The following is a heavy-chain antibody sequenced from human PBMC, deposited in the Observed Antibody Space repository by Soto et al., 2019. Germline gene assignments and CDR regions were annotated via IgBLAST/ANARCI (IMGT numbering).Heavy chain of an antibody. CDR1: GFTFSNYW. V-gene: IGHV3-74*01. CDR2: INSDGSTT. D-gene: IGHD3-3*01. CDR3: ARIDFWSGMDV. J-gene: IGHJ6*02. Sequence: EVQLVESGGGLLQPGGSLRLSCAASGFTFSNYWMNWVRQAPGKGLVWVSRINSDGSTTNYADSVKGRFTISRDNAKKTLHLQMNSLRADDTAVYYCARIDFWSGMDVWGQGTTVTVSS.